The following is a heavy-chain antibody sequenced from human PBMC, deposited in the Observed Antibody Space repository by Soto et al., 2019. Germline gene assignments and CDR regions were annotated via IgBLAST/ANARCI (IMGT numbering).Heavy chain of an antibody. CDR2: IWYDGSNK. V-gene: IGHV3-33*01. CDR3: AWSIAARGPYFQH. J-gene: IGHJ1*01. Sequence: QVQLVESGGGVVQPGRSLRLSCAASGFTFSSYGMHWVRQAPGKGLEWVAVIWYDGSNKYYADSVKGRFTISRDNSKNTLYLKMNSLRAEDTAVYYCAWSIAARGPYFQHWGQGTLVTVSS. D-gene: IGHD6-6*01. CDR1: GFTFSSYG.